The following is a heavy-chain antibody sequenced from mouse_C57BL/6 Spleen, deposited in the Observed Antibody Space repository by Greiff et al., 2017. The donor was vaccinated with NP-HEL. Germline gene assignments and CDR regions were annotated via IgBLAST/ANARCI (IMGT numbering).Heavy chain of an antibody. CDR2: IYPGSGST. CDR3: ARVSYYSNPYFDY. V-gene: IGHV1-55*01. CDR1: GYTFTSYW. D-gene: IGHD2-5*01. J-gene: IGHJ2*01. Sequence: VQLQQSGAELVKPGASVKMSCKASGYTFTSYWITWMKQRPGQGLEWIGDIYPGSGSTNYNEKFKSKATLTVDTSSSTAYMQLSSLTSEDSAVYYCARVSYYSNPYFDYWGQGTTLTVAS.